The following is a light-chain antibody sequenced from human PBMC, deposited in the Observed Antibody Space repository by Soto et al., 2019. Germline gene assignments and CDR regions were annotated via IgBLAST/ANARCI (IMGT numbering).Light chain of an antibody. CDR3: QQYYSTPWT. CDR2: WAS. J-gene: IGKJ1*01. CDR1: QSVLYSSNNKNY. Sequence: DIVMTQSPDSRAVCRVWRATINCKSSQSVLYSSNNKNYLAWYQQKPGQPPKLLIYWASTRESGVPDRFSGSGSGTDFTLTISSLQAEDVAVYYCQQYYSTPWTFGQGTKVEIK. V-gene: IGKV4-1*01.